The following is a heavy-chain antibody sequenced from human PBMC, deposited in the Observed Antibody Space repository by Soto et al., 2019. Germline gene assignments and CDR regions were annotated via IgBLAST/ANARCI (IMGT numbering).Heavy chain of an antibody. CDR3: AKGQQCSSTSCDFYYYGMDV. CDR1: GFTFNTYG. CDR2: ISYDGSNK. D-gene: IGHD2-2*01. V-gene: IGHV3-30*18. J-gene: IGHJ6*02. Sequence: QVQLVESGGGVVQPGRSLRLSCAASGFTFNTYGMSWVRQSPGKGLEWVAVISYDGSNKYYSDSVKGRLTISRDNSKNTLYLQMNSLRAEDTAVYYCAKGQQCSSTSCDFYYYGMDVWGQGTTVAVSS.